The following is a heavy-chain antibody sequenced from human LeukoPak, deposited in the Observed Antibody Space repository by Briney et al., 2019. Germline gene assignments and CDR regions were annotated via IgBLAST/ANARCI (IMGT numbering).Heavy chain of an antibody. CDR1: VNAYITYA. J-gene: IGHJ3*02. CDR2: INDGDGDT. Sequence: ASVQVSCKASVNAYITYAMYWVGRAPGQRLEWMGWINDGDGDTRYSQRFEGRVTMTRDTSAKTAYMELSSLRSEGTAVYYCASDAFDICGHGKMVTVSS. CDR3: ASDAFDI. V-gene: IGHV1-3*01.